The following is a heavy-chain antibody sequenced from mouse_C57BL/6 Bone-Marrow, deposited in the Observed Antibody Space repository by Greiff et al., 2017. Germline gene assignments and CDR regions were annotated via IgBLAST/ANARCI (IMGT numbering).Heavy chain of an antibody. J-gene: IGHJ1*03. V-gene: IGHV5-4*03. D-gene: IGHD1-1*01. CDR3: ARGDPYYGRDYWYFDV. CDR2: ISDGGSYT. CDR1: GFTFSSYA. Sequence: EVMLVESGGGLVKPGGSLKLSCAASGFTFSSYAMSWVRQTPEKRLEWVATISDGGSYTYYPDNVKGRFTISRDNAKNTLYLQMSHLKSEDTAMYYCARGDPYYGRDYWYFDVWGTGTTVTVSS.